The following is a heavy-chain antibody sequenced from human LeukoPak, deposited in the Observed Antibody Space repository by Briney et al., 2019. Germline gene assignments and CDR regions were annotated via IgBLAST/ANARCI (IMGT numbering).Heavy chain of an antibody. CDR2: ISSSRSYI. CDR3: ARDSSGYYDFDY. V-gene: IGHV3-21*01. Sequence: PGGSLRLSCAASGFTFSRYSMNWVRPAPGEGLEWVSSISSSRSYIYYADSVKGRVTISRDNAKNSLYLQVNSLRAEDTAVYYCARDSSGYYDFDYWGQGTLVTVSS. J-gene: IGHJ4*02. D-gene: IGHD3-22*01. CDR1: GFTFSRYS.